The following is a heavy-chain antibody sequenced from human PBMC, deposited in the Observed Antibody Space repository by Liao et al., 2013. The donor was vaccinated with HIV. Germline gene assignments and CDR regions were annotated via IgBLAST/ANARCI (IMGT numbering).Heavy chain of an antibody. CDR2: IYTSGST. J-gene: IGHJ4*02. V-gene: IGHV4-61*02. CDR1: GGSISSGSYY. CDR3: AREDILTGLDY. Sequence: QVQLQESGPGLVKPSQTLSLTCTVSGGSISSGSYYWSWIRQPAGKGLEWIGRIYTSGSTNYNPSLKSRVTISVDTSKNQFSLKLSSVTAADTAVYYCAREDILTGLDYWGQGTLVTVSS. D-gene: IGHD3-9*01.